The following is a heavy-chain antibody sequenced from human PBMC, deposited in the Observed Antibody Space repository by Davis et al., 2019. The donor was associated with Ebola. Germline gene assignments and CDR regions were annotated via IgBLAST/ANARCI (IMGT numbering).Heavy chain of an antibody. D-gene: IGHD3-16*01. CDR1: GYSFTSYW. V-gene: IGHV5-51*01. CDR2: IYPGDSDT. Sequence: PGGSLRLSCKGSGYSFTSYWIGWVRQMPGKGLEWMGIIYPGDSDTRYSPSFQGQVTISADKSISTAYLQWSSLKASDTAMYYCALTLGGYYYYYGMDVWGQGTTVTVSS. J-gene: IGHJ6*02. CDR3: ALTLGGYYYYYGMDV.